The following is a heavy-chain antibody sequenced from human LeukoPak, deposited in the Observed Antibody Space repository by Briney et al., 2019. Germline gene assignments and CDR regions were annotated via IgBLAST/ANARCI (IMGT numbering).Heavy chain of an antibody. CDR1: GFTVSSNY. D-gene: IGHD3-22*01. J-gene: IGHJ3*02. CDR2: ISGSGGST. CDR3: AKLGGSYYYDSSGYYQGRNDAFDI. Sequence: GGSLRLSCAASGFTVSSNYMSWVRQAPGKGLEWVSAISGSGGSTYYADSVKGRFTISRDNSKNTLYLQMNSLRAEDTAVYYCAKLGGSYYYDSSGYYQGRNDAFDIWGQGTMVTVSS. V-gene: IGHV3-23*01.